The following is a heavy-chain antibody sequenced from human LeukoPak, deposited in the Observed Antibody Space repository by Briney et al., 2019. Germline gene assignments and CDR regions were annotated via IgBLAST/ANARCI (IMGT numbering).Heavy chain of an antibody. CDR3: ARVGYDFWSGYSAFDY. J-gene: IGHJ4*02. Sequence: GGSLRLSCAASGFTFSSYWMSWVRQAPGKGLEWVANIKQDGSEKYYVDSVKGRFTISRDNAKNSLYLQMNSLRAEDTAVYYCARVGYDFWSGYSAFDYWGQGTLVTVSS. CDR1: GFTFSSYW. V-gene: IGHV3-7*01. CDR2: IKQDGSEK. D-gene: IGHD3-3*01.